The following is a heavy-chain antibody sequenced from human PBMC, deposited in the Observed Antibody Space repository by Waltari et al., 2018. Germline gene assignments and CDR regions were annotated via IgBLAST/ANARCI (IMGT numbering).Heavy chain of an antibody. D-gene: IGHD1-26*01. V-gene: IGHV4-34*01. CDR1: GGSFSGYY. Sequence: QVQLQQWGAGLLKPSETLSLTCAVHGGSFSGYYWSWIRQPPGKGLEWIGEINHSGSTNYNPSLKSRVTISVDTSKNQFSLKLSSVTAADTAVYYCARGTEWELLKAFDIWGQGTMVTVSS. J-gene: IGHJ3*02. CDR3: ARGTEWELLKAFDI. CDR2: INHSGST.